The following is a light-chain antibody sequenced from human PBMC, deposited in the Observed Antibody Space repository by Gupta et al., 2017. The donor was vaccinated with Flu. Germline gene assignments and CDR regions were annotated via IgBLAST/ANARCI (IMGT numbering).Light chain of an antibody. CDR3: FTDSGSSSFF. J-gene: IGLJ1*01. CDR2: EAS. Sequence: SALTQPASVSGSPGPSLTISCTGTSSDVWTYNLVSWYQHHPSKVRGLLIYEASKRPSGVTYRFSGTKSGNTASLTISGPQTDDEAHYYGFTDSGSSSFFFGTGPEVTVL. V-gene: IGLV2-23*01. CDR1: SSDVWTYNL.